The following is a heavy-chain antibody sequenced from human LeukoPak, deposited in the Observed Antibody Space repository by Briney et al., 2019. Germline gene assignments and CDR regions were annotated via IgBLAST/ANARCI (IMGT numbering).Heavy chain of an antibody. D-gene: IGHD4-23*01. CDR1: GFTFSNHA. Sequence: GGSLRLSYAASGFTFSNHAMSWVRQAPVKGLEWVSAISGSGGNTYYADSVKGRFTISRDISKNTLYLQMNSLRAEDTAVYYCAKDDMTTVVTLNYWGQGTLVTVSS. CDR2: ISGSGGNT. V-gene: IGHV3-23*01. CDR3: AKDDMTTVVTLNY. J-gene: IGHJ4*02.